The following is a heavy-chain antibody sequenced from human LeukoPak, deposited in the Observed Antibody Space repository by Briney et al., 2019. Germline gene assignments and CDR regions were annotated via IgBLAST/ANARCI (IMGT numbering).Heavy chain of an antibody. V-gene: IGHV1-2*02. D-gene: IGHD6-6*01. CDR2: INPHSGST. CDR1: GYTFTGYF. CDR3: AGRSTAASIDS. J-gene: IGHJ4*02. Sequence: ASVKVSCKASGYTFTGYFLNWVRQAPGQGLEWLGWINPHSGSTTYAPRFEGRVALTRDTSISTAYMELTGLRSDDTAVYYCAGRSTAASIDSWGQGTLLTVSS.